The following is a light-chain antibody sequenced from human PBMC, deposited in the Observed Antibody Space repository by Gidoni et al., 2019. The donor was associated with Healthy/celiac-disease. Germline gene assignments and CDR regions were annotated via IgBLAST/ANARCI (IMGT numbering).Light chain of an antibody. J-gene: IGKJ5*01. CDR3: QQYDNLPIT. V-gene: IGKV1-33*01. CDR2: DAS. Sequence: PSSLSASVGDRVTITCQASQDISNYLNWYQQKPGKAPKLLIYDASNLETGVPSRFSGSGSGTDFTFTISSLQPEDIATYYCQQYDNLPITFGQGTRLEIK. CDR1: QDISNY.